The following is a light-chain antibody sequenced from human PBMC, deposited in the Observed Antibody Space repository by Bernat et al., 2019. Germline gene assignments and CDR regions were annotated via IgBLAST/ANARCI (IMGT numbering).Light chain of an antibody. CDR3: PLYGVSWT. CDR2: GAS. Sequence: EKVVTQSPGTLSLSPGETATLSCRASENVVRNNVAWYQQKLGQAPRLLIFGASGRATGIPDRFIGSGSGRNFSLTITRLEPEDFAVYHCPLYGVSWTFGQGTKVEI. CDR1: ENVVRNN. J-gene: IGKJ1*01. V-gene: IGKV3-20*01.